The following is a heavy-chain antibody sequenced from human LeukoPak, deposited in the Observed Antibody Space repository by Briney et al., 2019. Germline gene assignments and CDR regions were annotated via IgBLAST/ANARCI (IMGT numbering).Heavy chain of an antibody. J-gene: IGHJ4*02. CDR1: GFTFSSYG. Sequence: PGRSLRLSCAAAGFTFSSYGMHWVRQAPGKGLGWVAVISYDGSNKYYADSVKGRFTISKDNTKNTLYQQMNSLRAEDTAVYYCAKEGHGSSLDYWGQGTLVTVSS. CDR3: AKEGHGSSLDY. CDR2: ISYDGSNK. V-gene: IGHV3-30*18. D-gene: IGHD6-13*01.